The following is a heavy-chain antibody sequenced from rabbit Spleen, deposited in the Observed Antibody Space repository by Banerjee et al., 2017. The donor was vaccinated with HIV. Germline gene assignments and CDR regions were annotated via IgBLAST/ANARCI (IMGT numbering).Heavy chain of an antibody. CDR3: ARDGTGGSYFAL. Sequence: QEQLVESGGGLVQPGGSLKLSCKDSGFDFSTYSMSWVRQAPGKGLEWIGCIYTGSSGSTFYASWAKGRFTISKTSSTTVTLQMTSLTVADTATYFCARDGTGGSYFALWGQGTLVTGS. J-gene: IGHJ3*01. CDR2: IYTGSSGST. V-gene: IGHV1S45*01. CDR1: GFDFSTYS. D-gene: IGHD8-1*01.